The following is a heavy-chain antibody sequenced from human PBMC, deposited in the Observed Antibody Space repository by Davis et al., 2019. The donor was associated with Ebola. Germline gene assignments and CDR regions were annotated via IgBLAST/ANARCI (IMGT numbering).Heavy chain of an antibody. V-gene: IGHV4-34*01. CDR1: GGSFSGYY. CDR2: INHSGST. Sequence: SETLSLTCAVYGGSFSGYYWSWIRQPPGKGLEWIGEINHSGSTNYNPSVKSRVTISVDTSKNQISLKLSSVTAADTAVYYCARGGGIAARPRDYWGQGTLVTVSS. CDR3: ARGGGIAARPRDY. J-gene: IGHJ4*02. D-gene: IGHD6-6*01.